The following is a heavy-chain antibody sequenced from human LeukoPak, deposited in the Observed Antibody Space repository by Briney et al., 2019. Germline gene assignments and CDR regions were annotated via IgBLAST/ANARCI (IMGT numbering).Heavy chain of an antibody. CDR2: IYYSGST. CDR1: GGSISSYY. J-gene: IGHJ1*01. V-gene: IGHV4-59*04. CDR3: ARRFFQH. D-gene: IGHD3-16*01. Sequence: PSETLSLTCTVSGGSISSYYWSWIRQPPGKGLECIGSIYYSGSTYYNPSLKSRVTISVDTSKNQFSLKLSSVTAADTAVYYCARRFFQHWGQGTLVTVSS.